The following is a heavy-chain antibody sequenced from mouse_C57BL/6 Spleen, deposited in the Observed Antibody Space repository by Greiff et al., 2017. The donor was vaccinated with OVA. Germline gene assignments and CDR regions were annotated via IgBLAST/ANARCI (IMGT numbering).Heavy chain of an antibody. D-gene: IGHD1-1*01. Sequence: EVQRVESVAELVRPGASVKLSCTASGFNIKNTYMHWVKQRPEQGLEWIGRIDPANGNTKYAPKFQGKATITADTSSNTAYLQLSSLTSEDTAIYYCARLYGSSYYFDYWGPGTTLTVSS. CDR1: GFNIKNTY. CDR3: ARLYGSSYYFDY. CDR2: IDPANGNT. J-gene: IGHJ2*01. V-gene: IGHV14-3*01.